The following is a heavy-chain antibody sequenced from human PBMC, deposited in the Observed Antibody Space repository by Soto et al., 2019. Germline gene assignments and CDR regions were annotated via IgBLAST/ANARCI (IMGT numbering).Heavy chain of an antibody. CDR2: IKSKTDGGTT. V-gene: IGHV3-15*07. D-gene: IGHD3-10*01. CDR3: TTDLETDLTMVRGVIIYYYYYGMDV. Sequence: GGSLRLSCAASGFTFSNAWMNWVRQAPGKGLEWVGRIKSKTDGGTTDYAAPVKGRFTISRDDSKNTLYLQMNSLKTEDTAVYYCTTDLETDLTMVRGVIIYYYYYGMDVWGQGTTVTVSS. J-gene: IGHJ6*02. CDR1: GFTFSNAW.